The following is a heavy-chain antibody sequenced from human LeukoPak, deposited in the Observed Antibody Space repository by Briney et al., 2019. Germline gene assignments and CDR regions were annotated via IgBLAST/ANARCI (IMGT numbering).Heavy chain of an antibody. D-gene: IGHD1-14*01. CDR1: GYSFTSYW. CDR3: AITRSHDAFDI. Sequence: GESLKVSCKGSGYSFTSYWIGWVRQMPGKGLEWMGTIYPGDSDTRYSPSFQGQVTISADKSISTAYLQWSSLKASDTAMYYCAITRSHDAFDIWGQGTMVTVSS. J-gene: IGHJ3*02. CDR2: IYPGDSDT. V-gene: IGHV5-51*01.